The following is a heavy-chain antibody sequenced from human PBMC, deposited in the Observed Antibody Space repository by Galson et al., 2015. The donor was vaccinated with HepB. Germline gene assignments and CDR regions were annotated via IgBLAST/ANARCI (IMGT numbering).Heavy chain of an antibody. CDR1: GFTVSSNY. CDR2: IYSGGST. V-gene: IGHV3-53*01. CDR3: ARHTYYYDSSGFLV. Sequence: SLRLSCAASGFTVSSNYMSWVRQAPGKGLEWVSVIYSGGSTYYADSVKGRFTISRDNSKNTLYLQMNSLRAEDTAVYYCARHTYYYDSSGFLVWGQGTLVTVSS. D-gene: IGHD3-22*01. J-gene: IGHJ4*02.